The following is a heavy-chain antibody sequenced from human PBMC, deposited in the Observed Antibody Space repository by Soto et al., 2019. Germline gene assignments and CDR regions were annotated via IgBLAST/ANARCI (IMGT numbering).Heavy chain of an antibody. CDR2: INHVGGT. CDR1: GGFLSESY. J-gene: IGHJ5*02. D-gene: IGHD3-16*01. CDR3: VRIRYQLPSSVLWLDP. Sequence: SETLSLTCAVYGGFLSESYWTWIRQPPGKGLEWIGEINHVGGTNYNPSLKSRVTMSVDTSQNQFSLRLISVTAADTAMYFCVRIRYQLPSSVLWLDPWGQGTPVTAPQ. V-gene: IGHV4-34*01.